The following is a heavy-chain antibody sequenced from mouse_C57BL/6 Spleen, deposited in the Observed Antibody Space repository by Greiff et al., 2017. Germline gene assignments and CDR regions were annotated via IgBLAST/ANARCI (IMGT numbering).Heavy chain of an antibody. CDR1: GYTFTSYW. J-gene: IGHJ3*01. CDR2: IHPNSGST. V-gene: IGHV1-64*01. Sequence: QVQLQQPGAELVKPGASVKLSCKASGYTFTSYWMHWVKQRPGQGLEWIGMIHPNSGSTNYNEKFKSKATLTVDKSSSTDYMQLSSLTSEDSAVYYCARPRIYYDYEGFAYWGQGTLVTVSA. D-gene: IGHD2-4*01. CDR3: ARPRIYYDYEGFAY.